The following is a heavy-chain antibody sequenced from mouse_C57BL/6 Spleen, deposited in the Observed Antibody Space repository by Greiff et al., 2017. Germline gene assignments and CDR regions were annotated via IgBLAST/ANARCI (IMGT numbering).Heavy chain of an antibody. CDR3: TSYYSNLPWFAY. CDR1: GFNIKDYY. J-gene: IGHJ3*01. Sequence: EVKLQQSGAELVRPGASVKLSCTASGFNIKDYYMHWVKQRPEQGLEWIGRIDPEDGDTEYAPKFQGKATMTADTSANTAYLQLSSLTSEDTAVYYCTSYYSNLPWFAYWGQGTLVTVSA. V-gene: IGHV14-1*01. D-gene: IGHD2-5*01. CDR2: IDPEDGDT.